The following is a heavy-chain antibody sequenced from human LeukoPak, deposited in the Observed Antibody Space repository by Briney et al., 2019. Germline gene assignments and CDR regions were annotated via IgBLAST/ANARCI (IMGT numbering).Heavy chain of an antibody. CDR3: ARQSSGTTDY. V-gene: IGHV4-59*08. CDR2: IYYSGST. CDR1: GGSISSFY. D-gene: IGHD1-1*01. J-gene: IGHJ4*02. Sequence: PSETLSLTCTVSGGSISSFYWSWIRQPPGKGLEWIGYIYYSGSTNYNPSLKSRVAISVDTSKNQFSLKLSSVTAADTAVYYCARQSSGTTDYWGQGTLVTVSS.